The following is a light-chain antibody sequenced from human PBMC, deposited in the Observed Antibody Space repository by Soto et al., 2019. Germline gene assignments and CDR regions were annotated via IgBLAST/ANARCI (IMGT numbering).Light chain of an antibody. CDR3: QQLNSDPLT. Sequence: EIQLTQSPSFLSASVADRVTITCRSSQGISSYLAWYQQKPGTAPKLLIYAASTLQSGVPSRFSGSGSATEFTLTISSLQHEDFATYYCQQLNSDPLTFGGGPNV. CDR1: QGISSY. V-gene: IGKV1-9*01. CDR2: AAS. J-gene: IGKJ4*01.